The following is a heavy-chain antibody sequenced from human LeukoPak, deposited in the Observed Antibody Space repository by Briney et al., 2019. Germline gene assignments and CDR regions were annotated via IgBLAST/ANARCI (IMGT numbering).Heavy chain of an antibody. Sequence: GGSLRLSCAASGFTVSSYYMRWVRQAPGKGLEWVAVIYSGGSTYYADSVKGRFTIFRDNSKNMLYLQMNSLRAEDTAVYYCARGTWFDPWGQGTRVTVSS. CDR1: GFTVSSYY. CDR2: IYSGGST. J-gene: IGHJ5*02. CDR3: ARGTWFDP. V-gene: IGHV3-53*01.